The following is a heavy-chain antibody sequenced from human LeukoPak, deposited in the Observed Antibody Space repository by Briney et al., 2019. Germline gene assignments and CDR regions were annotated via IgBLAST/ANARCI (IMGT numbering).Heavy chain of an antibody. CDR1: GFTFSSYD. J-gene: IGHJ4*02. CDR2: VSYDGSNI. Sequence: PGGSLRLSCAASGFTFSSYDMHWVRQAPGKGLEWVAVVSYDGSNIYHAASVQGRFTISRDNSKNTLYLQMNSLRAEDTAVYYCAKSLDAQAVADPFDYWGQGTLVTVSS. V-gene: IGHV3-30*18. D-gene: IGHD6-19*01. CDR3: AKSLDAQAVADPFDY.